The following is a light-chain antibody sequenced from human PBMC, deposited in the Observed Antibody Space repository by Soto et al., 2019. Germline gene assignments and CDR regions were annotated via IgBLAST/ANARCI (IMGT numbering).Light chain of an antibody. CDR3: QQLNSYPL. J-gene: IGKJ4*01. CDR1: QGISSY. CDR2: AAS. V-gene: IGKV1-9*01. Sequence: DIQLTQSPSFLSASVGDRVTITCRASQGISSYLAWYQQKPGKAPKLLIYAASTLQSGVPSRFSGSGSRTEFTLTISRLQPEEFGTYYCQQLNSYPLFGGGTKVEIK.